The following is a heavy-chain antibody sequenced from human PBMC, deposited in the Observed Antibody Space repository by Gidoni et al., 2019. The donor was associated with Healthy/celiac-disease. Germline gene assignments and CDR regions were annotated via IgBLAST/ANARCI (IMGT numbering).Heavy chain of an antibody. CDR1: GYTFTSYG. V-gene: IGHV1-18*01. D-gene: IGHD2-15*01. Sequence: QVQLVQSGAEVKKPGASVKVSCKASGYTFTSYGISWVRQAPGQGLEWMGWISAYNGNTNYAQKLQGRVTMTTDTSTSTAYMELRSLRSDDTAVYYCARDHWMVVAAIPWINWFDPWGQGTLVTVSS. J-gene: IGHJ5*02. CDR3: ARDHWMVVAAIPWINWFDP. CDR2: ISAYNGNT.